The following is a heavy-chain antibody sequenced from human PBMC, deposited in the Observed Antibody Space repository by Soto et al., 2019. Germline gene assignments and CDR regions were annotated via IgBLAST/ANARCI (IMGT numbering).Heavy chain of an antibody. CDR1: GFTFSSYA. J-gene: IGHJ6*02. CDR2: ISGSGGST. V-gene: IGHV3-23*01. D-gene: IGHD4-17*01. Sequence: GGSLRLSCAASGFTFSSYAMSWVRQAPGKGLEWVSAISGSGGSTYYADSVKGRVTISRDNSKNTLYLQMNSLRAEDTAVYYCAKKKMTTVLNYGMDVWGQGTTVTVSS. CDR3: AKKKMTTVLNYGMDV.